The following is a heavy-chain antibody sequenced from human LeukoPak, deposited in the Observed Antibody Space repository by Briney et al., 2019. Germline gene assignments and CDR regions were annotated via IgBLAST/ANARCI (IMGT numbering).Heavy chain of an antibody. J-gene: IGHJ4*02. CDR2: ISGSGGST. CDR3: ANSYYDNGRRDY. CDR1: GFTFSSYA. Sequence: PGESLRLSCAASGFTFSSYAMSWVRQAPGKGLEWVSAISGSGGSTYYADSVKGRFTISRDNSKNTLYLQMNSLRAEDTAVYYCANSYYDNGRRDYWGQGTLVTVSS. V-gene: IGHV3-23*01. D-gene: IGHD3-22*01.